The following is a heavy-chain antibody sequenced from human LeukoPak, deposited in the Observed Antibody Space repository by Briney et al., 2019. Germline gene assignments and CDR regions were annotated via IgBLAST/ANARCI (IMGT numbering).Heavy chain of an antibody. J-gene: IGHJ4*02. CDR2: IIQDGSAE. V-gene: IGHV3-7*01. Sequence: PGGSLRLSCAASGFTLSSSWMSWVRQAPGRGLEWVAHIIQDGSAEYYVDSLKGRFTISRDDAQNSLCLQMNRLRDEAAAVYYFARDLFSCRSNGRYVYWGQGTLCTVSS. CDR3: ARDLFSCRSNGRYVY. CDR1: GFTLSSSW. D-gene: IGHD2-2*01.